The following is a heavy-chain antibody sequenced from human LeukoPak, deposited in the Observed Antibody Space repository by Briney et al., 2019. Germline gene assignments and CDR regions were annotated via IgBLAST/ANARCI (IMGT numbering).Heavy chain of an antibody. J-gene: IGHJ4*02. Sequence: PGGSLRLSCAVSGFTFSSFWRSWLGPAPGKGLEWWANIKQDGREKYYVDSVKGRIIISRDNAKNSLYVQMNSLRAGDTAVYYCARGGSSGWYSVGFLNYWGQGTLVSVSS. CDR1: GFTFSSFW. CDR2: IKQDGREK. CDR3: ARGGSSGWYSVGFLNY. D-gene: IGHD6-19*01. V-gene: IGHV3-7*04.